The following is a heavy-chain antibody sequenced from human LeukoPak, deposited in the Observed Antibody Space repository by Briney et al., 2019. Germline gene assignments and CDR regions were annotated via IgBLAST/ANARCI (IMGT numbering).Heavy chain of an antibody. CDR2: ISGSGVRT. V-gene: IGHV3-23*01. CDR3: AKEWVYFGESTTFDY. J-gene: IGHJ4*02. D-gene: IGHD3-10*01. CDR1: GFTFSTYA. Sequence: GGSLRLSCAASGFTFSTYAMSWVRQAPGKGLEWISAISGSGVRTYYADSVKGRSTISRDNSKSTLYLRMNGLRAEDTAVYYCAKEWVYFGESTTFDYWGQGTLVTVSS.